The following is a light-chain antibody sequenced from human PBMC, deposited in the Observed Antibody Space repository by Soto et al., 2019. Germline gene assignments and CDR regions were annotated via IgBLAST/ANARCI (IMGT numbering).Light chain of an antibody. Sequence: EIMMTQSPATLSVSPGERATLACRASQNINNKIAWYQQKPGQAPRLLMSDAFTRATGIPARFSGSGSETEFTLTISSLQSEDFAVYYCQQYNNWPLGFGGGTKVEIK. CDR2: DAF. J-gene: IGKJ4*01. CDR1: QNINNK. V-gene: IGKV3-15*01. CDR3: QQYNNWPLG.